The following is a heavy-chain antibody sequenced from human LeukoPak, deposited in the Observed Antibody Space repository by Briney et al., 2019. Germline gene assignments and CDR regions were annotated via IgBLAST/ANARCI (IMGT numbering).Heavy chain of an antibody. CDR3: ARSEYTIRSPVRGVSYFDY. CDR1: GYTFTSYG. Sequence: ASVKVSCKASGYTFTSYGISWVRQAPGQGLEWMGWISTYNGDTNYAQKLQGRVTVTADTSTSTTSMELRSLRSDDTAVYYCARSEYTIRSPVRGVSYFDYWGQGTLVTVSS. CDR2: ISTYNGDT. J-gene: IGHJ4*02. V-gene: IGHV1-18*01. D-gene: IGHD3-10*01.